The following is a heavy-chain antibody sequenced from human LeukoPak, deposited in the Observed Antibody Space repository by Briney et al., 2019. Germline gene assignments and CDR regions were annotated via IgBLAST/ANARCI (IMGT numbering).Heavy chain of an antibody. J-gene: IGHJ4*02. CDR2: ISTTGTTI. CDR1: GFTFSAYH. V-gene: IGHV3-48*02. CDR3: ARVWQDYSGVDY. Sequence: GGSLRLSCAASGFTFSAYHINWVRQAPGKGLEWISYISTTGTTIHYADFVKGRFAISRDNAKSSLYLQMNSLRDEDTAVYYCARVWQDYSGVDYWGQGTLVTVSP. D-gene: IGHD2-21*01.